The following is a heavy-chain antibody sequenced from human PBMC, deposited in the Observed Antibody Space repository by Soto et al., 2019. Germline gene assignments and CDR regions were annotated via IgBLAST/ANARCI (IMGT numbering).Heavy chain of an antibody. CDR3: AIVIFVFRRQGYAMVF. CDR2: IIPIFDTA. Sequence: GASVKVSCKASGGTFSSYAISWVRQAPGQGLEWMGGIIPIFDTADYAQKFQGRVTITADESTNTAYMELSSLRSEDTAVYSCAIVIFVFRRQGYAMVFGGQGHTPPVSS. V-gene: IGHV1-69*13. D-gene: IGHD3-9*01. CDR1: GGTFSSYA. J-gene: IGHJ6*02.